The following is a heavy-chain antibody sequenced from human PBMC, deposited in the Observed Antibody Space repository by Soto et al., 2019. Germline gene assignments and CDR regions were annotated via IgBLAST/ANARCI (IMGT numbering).Heavy chain of an antibody. J-gene: IGHJ6*02. D-gene: IGHD6-13*01. Sequence: QVQLVQSGAEVKKPGSSVKVSCKASGGTFSSYTISWVRQAPGQGLEWMGRIIPILGIANYAQKFQGRVTITADKSTSTAYMELSSLRSEDTAVYYCARASKAGTIYYGMDVWGQGTTVTVSS. CDR2: IIPILGIA. CDR3: ARASKAGTIYYGMDV. V-gene: IGHV1-69*02. CDR1: GGTFSSYT.